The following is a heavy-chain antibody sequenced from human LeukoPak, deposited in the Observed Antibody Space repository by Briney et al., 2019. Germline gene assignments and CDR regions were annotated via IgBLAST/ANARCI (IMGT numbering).Heavy chain of an antibody. CDR3: ARDLVGGIWSAGF. D-gene: IGHD3-3*01. CDR2: INPNSGDT. J-gene: IGHJ4*02. Sequence: ASVKVSCKASGYTFTGYYMHWVRQAPGQGLEWMGRINPNSGDTIYAQRFQGRATMTRDTSISAAYMELSSLRSDDTAIYYCARDLVGGIWSAGFWGQGTLVTVSS. CDR1: GYTFTGYY. V-gene: IGHV1-2*06.